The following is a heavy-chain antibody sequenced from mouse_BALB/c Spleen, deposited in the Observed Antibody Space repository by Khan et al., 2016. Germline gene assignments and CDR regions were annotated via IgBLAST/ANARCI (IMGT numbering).Heavy chain of an antibody. V-gene: IGHV9-3*02. Sequence: QIQLVQSGPELKKPGETVKISCKASEYSFTNYGMNWVKQAPGKGLKWMGWIDTNTGEPTYAEEFKGRFAFSLETSAITAYLQINNLKNDDTATXFCGRWGYDYAWFAYWGQGTLVTVSA. J-gene: IGHJ3*01. CDR3: GRWGYDYAWFAY. D-gene: IGHD2-4*01. CDR1: EYSFTNYG. CDR2: IDTNTGEP.